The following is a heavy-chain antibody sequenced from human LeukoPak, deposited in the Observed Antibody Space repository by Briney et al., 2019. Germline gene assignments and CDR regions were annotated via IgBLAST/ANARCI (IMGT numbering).Heavy chain of an antibody. J-gene: IGHJ4*02. CDR3: ARDHPTVAGKAGVFDY. CDR1: GGSFSGDY. Sequence: PSETLSLTCAVYGGSFSGDYWSWIRQPPGKGLEWIGEINHSGSANYNPSLKSRVTISVDTSKNQFSLKLSSVTAADTAVYYCARDHPTVAGKAGVFDYWGQGTLVTVSS. CDR2: INHSGSA. D-gene: IGHD6-19*01. V-gene: IGHV4-34*01.